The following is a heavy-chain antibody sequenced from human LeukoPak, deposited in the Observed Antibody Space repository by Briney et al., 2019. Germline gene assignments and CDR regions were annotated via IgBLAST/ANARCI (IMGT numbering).Heavy chain of an antibody. CDR2: TYYRSKWYN. CDR3: ASSPGLNYYYGMDV. V-gene: IGHV6-1*01. CDR1: GDSVSSNSAA. D-gene: IGHD3-10*01. Sequence: SQTLSLTCAISGDSVSSNSAAWNWIRQSPSRGLEWLGRTYYRSKWYNDYAVPVKSRITINPDTSKNQFSLQLNSVTPEDTAVYYCASSPGLNYYYGMDVWGQGTTVTVSS. J-gene: IGHJ6*02.